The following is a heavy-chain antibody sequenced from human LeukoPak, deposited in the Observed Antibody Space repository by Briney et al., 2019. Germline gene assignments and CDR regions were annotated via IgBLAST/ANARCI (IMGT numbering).Heavy chain of an antibody. D-gene: IGHD3-16*02. J-gene: IGHJ3*02. CDR1: GFTFSSYG. CDR2: IWYDGRNK. Sequence: GGSLRLSCAASGFTFSSYGMHWVRQAPGKGLEWVAVIWYDGRNKFYADSLKGRFTVSRDNSKNTLYLQMNSLRAEDTAVYYCARVNRGDAFDIWGQGTLVTVSS. V-gene: IGHV3-33*01. CDR3: ARVNRGDAFDI.